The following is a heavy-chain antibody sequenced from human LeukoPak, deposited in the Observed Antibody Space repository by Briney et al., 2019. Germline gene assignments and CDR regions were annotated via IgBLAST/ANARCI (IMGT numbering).Heavy chain of an antibody. CDR2: INWNGGST. CDR3: ARAFQLWSDNDAFDI. D-gene: IGHD5-18*01. CDR1: GFTFDDYG. J-gene: IGHJ3*02. Sequence: PGGSLRLSCAASGFTFDDYGMSWIRQAPGKGLEWVSGINWNGGSTGYADSVKGRFTISRDNAKNSLYLQMNSLRAEDTALYYCARAFQLWSDNDAFDIWGQGTMVTVSS. V-gene: IGHV3-20*04.